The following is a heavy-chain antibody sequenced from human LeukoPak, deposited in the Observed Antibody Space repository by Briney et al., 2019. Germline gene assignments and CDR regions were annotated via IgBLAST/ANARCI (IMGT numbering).Heavy chain of an antibody. CDR3: ARSPPLYGGKSREFDY. Sequence: SETLSLTCTVSGGSISSYYWSWTRQPAGKGLEWIGRIYTSGSTNYNPSLKSRVTTSVDTSKNQFSLKLSSVTAADTAVYYCARSPPLYGGKSREFDYWGQGTLVTVSS. D-gene: IGHD4-23*01. CDR2: IYTSGST. CDR1: GGSISSYY. J-gene: IGHJ4*02. V-gene: IGHV4-4*07.